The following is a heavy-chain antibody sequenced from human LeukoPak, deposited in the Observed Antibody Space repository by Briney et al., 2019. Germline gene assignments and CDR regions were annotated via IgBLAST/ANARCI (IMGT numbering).Heavy chain of an antibody. CDR2: IYYSGST. Sequence: SETLSLTCTVSGGSISSDYWSWIRQPPEKGLEWIGYIYYSGSTNYNPSLKSRVTISLDTSKNQFSLKLSSVTAADTAVYYCARATPQRRTDTSGWYSNWFDPWGQGTLVTVSS. D-gene: IGHD6-19*01. V-gene: IGHV4-59*12. CDR1: GGSISSDY. CDR3: ARATPQRRTDTSGWYSNWFDP. J-gene: IGHJ5*02.